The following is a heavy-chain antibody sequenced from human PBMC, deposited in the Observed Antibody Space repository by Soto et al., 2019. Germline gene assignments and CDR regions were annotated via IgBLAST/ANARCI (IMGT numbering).Heavy chain of an antibody. CDR2: INHSGTT. CDR1: GGSFSGYF. V-gene: IGHV4-34*01. CDR3: ARVNRAFDI. J-gene: IGHJ3*02. Sequence: QVQLQQWGAGLLKPSETLSLTCAVYGGSFSGYFWSWIRQPPGKGLEWIGEINHSGTTNYNPSLKSRVTTSVDTSTNHYSLRLSSVTAADTAIYYCARVNRAFDIWGRGTMVTVSS.